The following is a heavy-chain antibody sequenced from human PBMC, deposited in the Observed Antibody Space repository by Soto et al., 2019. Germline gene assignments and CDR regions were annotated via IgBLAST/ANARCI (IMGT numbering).Heavy chain of an antibody. J-gene: IGHJ4*02. D-gene: IGHD6-19*01. V-gene: IGHV1-18*04. CDR1: GYTFSSNG. CDR3: ARLHGYSSGWYDY. Sequence: QVQLVQSGAEVKKPGASVKVSCKASGYTFSSNGVSWVRQAPGQGLEWMGWISTFNLNAHYAQKFQGRVTMTTDRSTNKAYIELTSLSSDDTAVYYCARLHGYSSGWYDYWGQGTLVTVSS. CDR2: ISTFNLNA.